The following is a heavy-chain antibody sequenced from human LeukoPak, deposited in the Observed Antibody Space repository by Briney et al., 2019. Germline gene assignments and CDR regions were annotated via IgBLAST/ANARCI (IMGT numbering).Heavy chain of an antibody. Sequence: GGSLRLSCEASGFTFGSFAMSWVRQAPGKGLEWVSGISGSGYYTYYADSVKGRFTISRDNSKNTLYIEMNSLRAEDTALYYCAKDGSWGDYQFYFYMDVWGKGTTVTVSS. CDR1: GFTFGSFA. CDR2: ISGSGYYT. CDR3: AKDGSWGDYQFYFYMDV. V-gene: IGHV3-23*01. D-gene: IGHD2-2*01. J-gene: IGHJ6*03.